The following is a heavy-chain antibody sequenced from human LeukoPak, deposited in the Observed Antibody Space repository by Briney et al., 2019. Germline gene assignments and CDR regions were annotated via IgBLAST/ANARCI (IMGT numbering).Heavy chain of an antibody. CDR3: ARGKYYYGSGSQNWFDP. D-gene: IGHD3-10*01. Sequence: SETLSLTCTVSGYSISSGYYWGWIRQSPETGLEWIGSFYQSGSTYYNPSLKSRVTISVDTSKNQFSLKLSSVTAADTAVYYCARGKYYYGSGSQNWFDPWGQGTLVTVSS. CDR1: GYSISSGYY. J-gene: IGHJ5*02. CDR2: FYQSGST. V-gene: IGHV4-38-2*02.